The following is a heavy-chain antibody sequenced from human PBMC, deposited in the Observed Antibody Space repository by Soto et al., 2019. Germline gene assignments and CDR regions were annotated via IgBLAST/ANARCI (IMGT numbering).Heavy chain of an antibody. J-gene: IGHJ4*02. V-gene: IGHV3-72*01. D-gene: IGHD3-22*01. CDR2: TRNKASSYTT. CDR1: GFSFSDYY. Sequence: EVQLVESGGGLVQPGGSLRLSCAASGFSFSDYYINWVRQAPGKGLEWVGRTRNKASSYTTDYAAFVKGRFTISRDDSKNLIYLKMNSLKTGDTAVYYCAREGSSSGPDYEYWGQGTLVTVSS. CDR3: AREGSSSGPDYEY.